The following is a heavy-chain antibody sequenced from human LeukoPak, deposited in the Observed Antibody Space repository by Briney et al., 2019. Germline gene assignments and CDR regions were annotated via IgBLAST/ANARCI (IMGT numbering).Heavy chain of an antibody. D-gene: IGHD1-1*01. CDR2: ISYDGSNK. J-gene: IGHJ5*01. CDR3: ARGSNYHPDS. CDR1: GFTFTTYA. Sequence: GTSLRLSCAASGFTFTTYAMHWVRQAPGKGLEWVAVISYDGSNKYHADSVKGRFTISRDNSKNTLYLQMNSLRAEDTAVYYCARGSNYHPDSWGQGTLVTVSS. V-gene: IGHV3-30-3*01.